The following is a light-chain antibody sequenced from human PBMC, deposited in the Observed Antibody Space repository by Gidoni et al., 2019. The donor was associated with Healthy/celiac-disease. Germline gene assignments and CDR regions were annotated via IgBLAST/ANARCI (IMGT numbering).Light chain of an antibody. V-gene: IGLV6-57*01. CDR2: EDN. CDR3: QSYDSSKYV. CDR1: SGRIASNY. J-gene: IGLJ1*01. Sequence: NFMLTQPHSVSESPGKTVTISCTRSSGRIASNYVQWYQQRPGSSPTTVIYEDNQRPSGVPDRFSGSIDSSSNSASLTISGLKTEDEADYYCQSYDSSKYVFGTGTKVTVL.